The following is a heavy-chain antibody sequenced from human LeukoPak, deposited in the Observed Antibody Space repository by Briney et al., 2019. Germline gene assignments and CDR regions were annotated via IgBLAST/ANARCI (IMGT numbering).Heavy chain of an antibody. CDR1: GYTFTSYD. CDR3: ARGVGGTRVSFIDY. Sequence: ASVKVSCKASGYTFTSYDINWVRQATGQGLEWMGWVNPNSGNTGYAQKFQGRVTMTRNTSISTAYMELSSLRAEDTAVYYCARGVGGTRVSFIDYWGRGTLVTVSS. J-gene: IGHJ4*02. CDR2: VNPNSGNT. V-gene: IGHV1-8*01. D-gene: IGHD1-26*01.